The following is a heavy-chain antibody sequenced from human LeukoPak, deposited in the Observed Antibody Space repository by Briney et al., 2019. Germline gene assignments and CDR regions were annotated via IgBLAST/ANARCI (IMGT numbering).Heavy chain of an antibody. V-gene: IGHV3-30-3*01. D-gene: IGHD3-16*02. J-gene: IGHJ4*02. Sequence: GGSLRLSCAASGFTFSSYAMHWVRQAPGKGLVWVAVISYDGSNKYYADSVKGRFTISRDNSKNTLYLQMNSLRAEDTAVYYCARVEGAIAGSFDYWGQGTLVTVSS. CDR2: ISYDGSNK. CDR1: GFTFSSYA. CDR3: ARVEGAIAGSFDY.